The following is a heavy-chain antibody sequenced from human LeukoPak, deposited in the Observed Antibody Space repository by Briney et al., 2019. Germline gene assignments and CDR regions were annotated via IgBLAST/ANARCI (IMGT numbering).Heavy chain of an antibody. D-gene: IGHD2-15*01. CDR2: IYYSGST. J-gene: IGHJ4*02. V-gene: IGHV4-59*01. CDR1: GGSISSYD. Sequence: PSETLSLTCTVSGGSISSYDWSWIRQPPGKGLEWIGYIYYSGSTNYNPSLKSRVTISVDTSKNQFSLKLSSVTAADPAVYYCARTLCSGGSCYCDYWGQGTLVTVSS. CDR3: ARTLCSGGSCYCDY.